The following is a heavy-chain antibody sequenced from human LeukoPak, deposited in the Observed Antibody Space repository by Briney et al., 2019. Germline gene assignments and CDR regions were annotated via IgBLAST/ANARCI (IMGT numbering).Heavy chain of an antibody. V-gene: IGHV3-23*01. CDR3: AREVIVPTPTDGFDI. CDR1: GFTFSSYA. D-gene: IGHD5-12*01. CDR2: IGIGGDT. J-gene: IGHJ3*02. Sequence: PGASLRLSCAASGFTFSSYAMSWVRQAPGKGLEWVSFIGIGGDTHYADSVRGRFTISRDNSRNTLYLQMNSLRAEDTAVYYCAREVIVPTPTDGFDIWGQGTMVTVSS.